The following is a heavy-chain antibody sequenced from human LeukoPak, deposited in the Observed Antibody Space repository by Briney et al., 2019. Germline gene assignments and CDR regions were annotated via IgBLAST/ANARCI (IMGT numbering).Heavy chain of an antibody. V-gene: IGHV3-74*01. CDR3: ARDGVYGSGTYYVDY. CDR2: INSDESII. J-gene: IGHJ4*02. CDR1: GFTFSSYW. Sequence: GGSLRLSCAASGFTFSSYWMHWVRHAPGQGLVWVSRINSDESIINYADSVKGRFTISRDNAKNTLYLQMNSLRAEDTAVYYCARDGVYGSGTYYVDYWGQGTLVTVSS. D-gene: IGHD3-10*01.